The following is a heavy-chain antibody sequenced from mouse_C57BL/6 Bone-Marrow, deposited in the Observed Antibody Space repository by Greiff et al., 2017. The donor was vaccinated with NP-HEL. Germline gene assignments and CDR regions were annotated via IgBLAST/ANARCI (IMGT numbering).Heavy chain of an antibody. CDR1: GFTFSSYG. J-gene: IGHJ1*03. CDR3: AELRSWYFDV. D-gene: IGHD1-1*01. CDR2: ISSGGSYT. V-gene: IGHV5-6*01. Sequence: EVQLVESGGDLVKPGGSLKLSCAASGFTFSSYGMSWVRQTPDKRLEWVATISSGGSYTYYPDSVKGRFTISRDNAKNTLYLQMSSLKSEDTAMYYCAELRSWYFDVWGTGTTVTVSS.